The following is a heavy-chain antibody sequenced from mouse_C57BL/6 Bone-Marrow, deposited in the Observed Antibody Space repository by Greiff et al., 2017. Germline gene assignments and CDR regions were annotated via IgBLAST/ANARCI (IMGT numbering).Heavy chain of an antibody. Sequence: QVQLQQPGAELVMPGASVKLSCKASGYTFTSYWMHWVKQRPGQGLEWIGEIDPSDSYTNYNQKFKGKSTLTVDKSSSTAYMQLSSLTSEGSAVYYCAREGYYFDYWGQGTTLTVSS. CDR1: GYTFTSYW. CDR3: AREGYYFDY. V-gene: IGHV1-69*01. J-gene: IGHJ2*01. CDR2: IDPSDSYT.